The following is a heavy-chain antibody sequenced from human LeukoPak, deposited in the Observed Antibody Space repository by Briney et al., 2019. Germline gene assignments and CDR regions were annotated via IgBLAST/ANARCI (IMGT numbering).Heavy chain of an antibody. CDR1: GFIFSTSW. CDR3: AREGLLWFGESKPLDY. D-gene: IGHD3-10*01. CDR2: INLDGSEK. Sequence: GGSLRLSCTASGFIFSTSWMTWVRQAPGKGLEWVANINLDGSEKYYVDSVKGRFTISRDNAKNSLYLQMNSLRAEDTAVYYCAREGLLWFGESKPLDYWGQGTLVTVSS. V-gene: IGHV3-7*01. J-gene: IGHJ4*02.